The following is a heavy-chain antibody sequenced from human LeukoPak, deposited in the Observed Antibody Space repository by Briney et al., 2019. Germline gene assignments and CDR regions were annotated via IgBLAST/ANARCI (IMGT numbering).Heavy chain of an antibody. CDR1: GFMFSGYW. CDR3: ARPSSGNYARSES. J-gene: IGHJ5*02. D-gene: IGHD1-26*01. V-gene: IGHV3-7*01. Sequence: GGSLKLSCAASGFMFSGYWMTWVRQTPGKRLEWVANIKQDGSEKKYVDSVKGRFTISRDNAKNSLSLQMNSLRAEDTAVYYCARPSSGNYARSESWGQGTLVTVSS. CDR2: IKQDGSEK.